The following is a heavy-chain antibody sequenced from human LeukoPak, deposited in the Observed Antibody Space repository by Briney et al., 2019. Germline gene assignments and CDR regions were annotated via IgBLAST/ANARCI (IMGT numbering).Heavy chain of an antibody. CDR2: IWYDASDR. CDR3: VRGVGVSRFNYFDP. D-gene: IGHD5-24*01. V-gene: IGHV3-33*01. CDR1: GFTFSSFG. Sequence: GGSLRLSCAASGFTFSSFGMHWVRQAPGKGLEWVAVIWYDASDRYYADSVKGRFTISRDNSKNTLFLQMNSLRDDDTAVYYCVRGVGVSRFNYFDPWGQGTLLVVSS. J-gene: IGHJ5*02.